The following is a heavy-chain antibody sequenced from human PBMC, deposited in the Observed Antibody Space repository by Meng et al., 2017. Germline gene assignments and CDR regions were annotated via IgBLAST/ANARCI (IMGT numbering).Heavy chain of an antibody. V-gene: IGHV6-1*01. CDR1: GNSVYSDSAT. D-gene: IGHD6-13*01. CDR3: ARGIASTGLDY. Sequence: HLQHTSPPVETPPPPPSPTCTTAGNSVYSDSATGNWIRQSPSRGLELLGRTYYRSKWYNDYAVSVKSRITINPDTSKNQFSLHLDSVTPEDTAVYYCARGIASTGLDYWGQETLVTVSS. J-gene: IGHJ4*02. CDR2: TYYRSKWYN.